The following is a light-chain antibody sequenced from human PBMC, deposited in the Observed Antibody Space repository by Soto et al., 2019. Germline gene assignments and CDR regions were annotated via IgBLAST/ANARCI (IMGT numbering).Light chain of an antibody. J-gene: IGKJ1*01. CDR3: QQYGSSPST. Sequence: EIVLTQSPGTLSLSPGERATLSCRASQSVSSSYLAWYQQKPGQAPRLLISDASNRATDIPDRFSGSGSGTDFTLPISRLEPEDFAVYYCQQYGSSPSTFGQGTKVDIK. V-gene: IGKV3-20*01. CDR2: DAS. CDR1: QSVSSSY.